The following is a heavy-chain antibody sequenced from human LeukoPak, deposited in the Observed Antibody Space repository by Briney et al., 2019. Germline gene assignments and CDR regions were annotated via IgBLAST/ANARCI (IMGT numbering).Heavy chain of an antibody. D-gene: IGHD6-13*01. CDR3: ARTSSSWRHYYYYYGMDV. CDR1: GFTFSSYE. V-gene: IGHV3-48*03. CDR2: ISSSGSTI. Sequence: GGSLRLSCAASGFTFSSYEMNWVRQAPGKGLEWVSYISSSGSTIYYADSVKGRFTISRDKAKNSLYLQMNSLRAGDTAVYYCARTSSSWRHYYYYYGMDVWGQGTTVTVSS. J-gene: IGHJ6*02.